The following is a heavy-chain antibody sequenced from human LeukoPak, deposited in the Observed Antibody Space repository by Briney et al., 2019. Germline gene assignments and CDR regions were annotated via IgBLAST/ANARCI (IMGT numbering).Heavy chain of an antibody. CDR3: ARTGYYYGSGSYRMDY. CDR2: IYHSGST. CDR1: DGSISSSNW. V-gene: IGHV4-4*02. Sequence: SGTLSLTCAVSDGSISSSNWWSWVRQPPGKGLEWIGEIYHSGSTNYNPSLKSRVTISVDKSKNQFSLKLSSVTAADTAVYYCARTGYYYGSGSYRMDYWGQGTLVTVSS. J-gene: IGHJ4*02. D-gene: IGHD3-10*01.